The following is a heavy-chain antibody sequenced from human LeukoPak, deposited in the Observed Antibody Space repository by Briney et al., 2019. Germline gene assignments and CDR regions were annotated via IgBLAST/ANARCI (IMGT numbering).Heavy chain of an antibody. J-gene: IGHJ5*02. D-gene: IGHD6-13*01. CDR2: IYHSGST. CDR1: GGSISSSNW. V-gene: IGHV4-4*02. CDR3: ARGLAAAGPDWFDP. Sequence: SETLSLTCAVSGGSISSSNWWSWVRQPPGKGLEWIGEIYHSGSTNYNPSLKSRVTISVDKSKNQFSLKLSSVPAADPAVYYCARGLAAAGPDWFDPGGQGTLVTVSP.